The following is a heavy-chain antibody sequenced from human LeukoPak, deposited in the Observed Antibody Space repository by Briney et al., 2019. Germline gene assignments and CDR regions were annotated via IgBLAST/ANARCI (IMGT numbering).Heavy chain of an antibody. D-gene: IGHD6-19*01. CDR3: AKGKYSSGGVPDY. CDR1: GFTFSSYA. J-gene: IGHJ4*02. V-gene: IGHV3-30-3*01. Sequence: PGRSLRLSCAASGFTFSSYAMHWVRQAPGKGLEWVAVISYDGSNKYYADSVKGRFTVSRDNSKNTLYLQINSLRGEDTAVYYCAKGKYSSGGVPDYWGQGTLVTVSS. CDR2: ISYDGSNK.